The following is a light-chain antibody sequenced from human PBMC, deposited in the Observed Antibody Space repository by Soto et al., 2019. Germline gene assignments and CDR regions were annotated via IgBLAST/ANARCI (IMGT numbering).Light chain of an antibody. Sequence: EIVLTQSPATLSLSPGERATLSCRASQSVGTYFAWYQQKPGQAPRLLIYDSSNRATGIPARFSGSGSGTAFPLTISSLEPEDFAVYYCQQRSDWPSTFGGGTKVEIK. CDR3: QQRSDWPST. J-gene: IGKJ4*01. CDR1: QSVGTY. CDR2: DSS. V-gene: IGKV3-11*01.